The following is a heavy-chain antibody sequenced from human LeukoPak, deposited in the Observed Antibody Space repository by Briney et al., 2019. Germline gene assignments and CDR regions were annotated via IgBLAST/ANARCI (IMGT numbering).Heavy chain of an antibody. D-gene: IGHD5-24*01. Sequence: GRSLRLSCAASGFTFSRYEMNWVRQAPGRGLEWMSYISTSGRSIYYADSVKGRFTISRDNAKNSLYLQMNSLRAEDTAVYYCARGTQDGYNYDYWGRGTLVTVSS. CDR3: ARGTQDGYNYDY. J-gene: IGHJ4*02. V-gene: IGHV3-48*03. CDR2: ISTSGRSI. CDR1: GFTFSRYE.